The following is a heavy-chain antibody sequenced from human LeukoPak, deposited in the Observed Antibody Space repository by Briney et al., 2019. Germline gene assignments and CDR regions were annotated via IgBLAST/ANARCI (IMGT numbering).Heavy chain of an antibody. CDR1: GFTFSSYA. CDR3: AKGGITMIVVVIQYYFDY. D-gene: IGHD3-22*01. J-gene: IGHJ4*02. CDR2: ISGSGGGT. Sequence: GGSLRLSCAASGFTFSSYAMSWVRQAPGKGLEWVSVISGSGGGTYYADSVKGRCTISRDNSKNTLYLQMNSLRAEDTAVYYCAKGGITMIVVVIQYYFDYWGQGTLVTVSS. V-gene: IGHV3-23*01.